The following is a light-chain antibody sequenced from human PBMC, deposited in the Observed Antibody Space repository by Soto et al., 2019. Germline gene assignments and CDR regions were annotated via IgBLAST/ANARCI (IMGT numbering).Light chain of an antibody. Sequence: QSALTQPASVSGSPGQSITISCTGTSSDVGGYDYVSWYQLHPGKAPKLMIFEVSNRPSGVSYRFSGSKSGNTASLTLSGLQAEDEADYFCSSSSISTAYLFGTGTKVTVL. CDR1: SSDVGGYDY. J-gene: IGLJ1*01. V-gene: IGLV2-14*01. CDR2: EVS. CDR3: SSSSISTAYL.